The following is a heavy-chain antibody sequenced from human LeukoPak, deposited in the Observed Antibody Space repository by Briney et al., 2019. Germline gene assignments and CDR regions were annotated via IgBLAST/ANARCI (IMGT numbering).Heavy chain of an antibody. CDR3: ATSRGSDGSGNY. Sequence: SETLSLTCTVCSRPHSQYYWICLRQPRGKGLEWLGYIYYSASTSYNPALKSRVTIALDTSNNRTSLKLRSVTAADTAVYSCATSRGSDGSGNYWGQGNLVTVSS. CDR1: SRPHSQYY. J-gene: IGHJ4*02. V-gene: IGHV4-59*01. CDR2: IYYSAST. D-gene: IGHD3-10*01.